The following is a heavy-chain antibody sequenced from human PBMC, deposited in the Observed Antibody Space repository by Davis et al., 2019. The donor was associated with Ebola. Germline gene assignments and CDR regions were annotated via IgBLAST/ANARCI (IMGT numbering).Heavy chain of an antibody. CDR3: ARDLPLGAGMDV. D-gene: IGHD3-16*01. CDR1: GYTFTSYG. J-gene: IGHJ6*04. V-gene: IGHV1-18*04. Sequence: ASVKVSCKASGYTFTSYGITWVRQAPGQGLEWMGWINPHNGNTNYAQNVQGRVTITADESTSTAYMELSSLRSEDTAVYYCARDLPLGAGMDVWGKGTTVTVSS. CDR2: INPHNGNT.